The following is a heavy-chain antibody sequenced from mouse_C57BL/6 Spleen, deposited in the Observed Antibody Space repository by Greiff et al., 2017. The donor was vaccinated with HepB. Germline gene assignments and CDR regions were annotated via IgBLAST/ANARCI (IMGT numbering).Heavy chain of an antibody. CDR2: IYPGDGDT. Sequence: QVQLQQSGPELVKPGASVKISCKASGYAFSSSWMNWVKQRPGKGLEWIGRIYPGDGDTNYNGKFKGKATLTADKSSSTAYMQLSSLTSEDSAVYFCARATVEDMDYWGQGTSVTVSS. J-gene: IGHJ4*01. CDR1: GYAFSSSW. D-gene: IGHD1-1*01. V-gene: IGHV1-82*01. CDR3: ARATVEDMDY.